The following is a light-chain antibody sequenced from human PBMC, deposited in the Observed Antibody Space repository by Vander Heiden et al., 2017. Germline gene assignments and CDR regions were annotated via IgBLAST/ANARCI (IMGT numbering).Light chain of an antibody. J-gene: IGLJ1*01. V-gene: IGLV1-51*01. Sequence: QSVLTHPPSVSAAPGQKVTISCSGSSSNIGKNYVSWYQQLPGTAPKLLIYDNNKRPSGIPDRFSGSKSGTSATLGITGLQTGDEADYYCGTWDSILTAVVFGPGTKVTVL. CDR2: DNN. CDR3: GTWDSILTAVV. CDR1: SSNIGKNY.